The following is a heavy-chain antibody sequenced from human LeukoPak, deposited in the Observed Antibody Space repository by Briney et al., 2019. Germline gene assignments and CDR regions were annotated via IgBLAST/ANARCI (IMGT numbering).Heavy chain of an antibody. CDR1: GFTFSSYE. V-gene: IGHV3-48*03. J-gene: IGHJ4*02. D-gene: IGHD4-17*01. Sequence: GGSLRLSCAASGFTFSSYEMNWVRQAPGKGLEWVSYISSSGSTIYYADSVKGRFTISRDNSKNTLYLQMNSLRAEDTAVYYCAKGYTVTYYFDYWGQGTLVTVSS. CDR2: ISSSGSTI. CDR3: AKGYTVTYYFDY.